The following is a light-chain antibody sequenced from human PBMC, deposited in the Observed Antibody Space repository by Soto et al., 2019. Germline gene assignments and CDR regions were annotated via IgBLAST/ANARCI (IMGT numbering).Light chain of an antibody. CDR1: QSVGSN. V-gene: IGKV3-15*01. CDR3: QQYNNWPPVT. Sequence: EIVMTQSPATLSVSPGESVTLSCRASQSVGSNLAWYQHKPGQAPRLLIYGASTRATSVPARFSGSGSGTEFTLTISSLQSEDFALYYCQQYNNWPPVTFGQGTKLEIK. J-gene: IGKJ2*01. CDR2: GAS.